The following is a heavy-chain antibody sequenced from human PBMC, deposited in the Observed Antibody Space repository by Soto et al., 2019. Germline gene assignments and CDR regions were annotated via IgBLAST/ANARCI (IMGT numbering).Heavy chain of an antibody. D-gene: IGHD3-10*01. CDR1: GFTFSSYA. CDR2: ISYDGSNK. J-gene: IGHJ6*01. V-gene: IGHV3-30-3*01. Sequence: QVQLVESGGGVVQPGRSLRLSCAASGFTFSSYAMHWVRQAPGKGLEWVAVISYDGSNKYYADSVKGRFTISRDNSKNTLYLQMNSLRAEDTAVYYCARGSSWDYYYGMDVW. CDR3: ARGSSWDYYYGMDV.